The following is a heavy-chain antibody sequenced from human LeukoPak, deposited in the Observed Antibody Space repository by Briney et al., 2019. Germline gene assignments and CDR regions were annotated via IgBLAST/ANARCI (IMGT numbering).Heavy chain of an antibody. CDR2: IKSKTDGGTT. J-gene: IGHJ6*02. CDR1: GFTFSNAW. Sequence: GGSLRLSCAASGFTFSNAWMTWVRQAPGKGLEWVGRIKSKTDGGTTDYTAPVKGRFTISRDESKSMLYLQMNSLKIEDTAVYYCTAYYDMAVWGQGTTVTVSS. CDR3: TAYYDMAV. V-gene: IGHV3-15*01.